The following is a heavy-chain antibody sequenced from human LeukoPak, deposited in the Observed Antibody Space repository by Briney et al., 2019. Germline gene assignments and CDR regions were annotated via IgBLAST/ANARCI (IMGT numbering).Heavy chain of an antibody. J-gene: IGHJ4*02. CDR2: ISGDGGST. Sequence: GGSLRLSCSASGFSFSNFAMHWVRQAPGKGLEWVSRISGDGGSTYYADSVKGRFTISRDNSNNTLYLQMTNLRAEDTAIYYCAKRLDYWGQGTLVSVSS. D-gene: IGHD2-21*01. V-gene: IGHV3-23*01. CDR1: GFSFSNFA. CDR3: AKRLDY.